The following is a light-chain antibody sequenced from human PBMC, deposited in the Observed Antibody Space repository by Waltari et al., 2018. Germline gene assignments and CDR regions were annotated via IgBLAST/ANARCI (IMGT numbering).Light chain of an antibody. Sequence: QLVLTQSPSASASLAASVKLTCTLTSGHSSYAIAWHQQQPETGPRYLMKLNSDGSHSKGDGIPDRFSGSSSGAERYLTISSLQSEDEADYYCQTWGTGIWVFGGGTKLTVL. V-gene: IGLV4-69*01. CDR1: SGHSSYA. J-gene: IGLJ3*02. CDR3: QTWGTGIWV. CDR2: LNSDGSH.